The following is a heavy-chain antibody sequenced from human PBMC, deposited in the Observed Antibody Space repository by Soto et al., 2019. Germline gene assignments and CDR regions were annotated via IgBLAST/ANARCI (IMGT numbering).Heavy chain of an antibody. D-gene: IGHD5-12*01. Sequence: PGGSLRLSCAASGFTFSSYAMSWVRQAPGKGLEWVSAISGSGGSTYYADSVKGRFTISRDNSKNTLYLQMNSLRAEDTAVYYCAKAGYSDYSPVSFFDYWGQGTLVTVSS. V-gene: IGHV3-23*01. CDR3: AKAGYSDYSPVSFFDY. CDR2: ISGSGGST. CDR1: GFTFSSYA. J-gene: IGHJ4*02.